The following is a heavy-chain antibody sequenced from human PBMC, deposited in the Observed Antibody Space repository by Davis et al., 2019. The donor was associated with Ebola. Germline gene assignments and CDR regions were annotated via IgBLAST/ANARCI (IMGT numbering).Heavy chain of an antibody. CDR1: GYSFTSYW. J-gene: IGHJ4*02. CDR3: ARRHYDSSGVLDY. CDR2: LDPSDSYT. V-gene: IGHV5-10-1*01. D-gene: IGHD3-22*01. Sequence: GESLKISCKASGYSFTSYWISWVRQMPGKGLEWMGRLDPSDSYTNYSPSFQGHVTISADKSISTAYLQWSSLKASDTAMYYCARRHYDSSGVLDYWGQGTLVTVSS.